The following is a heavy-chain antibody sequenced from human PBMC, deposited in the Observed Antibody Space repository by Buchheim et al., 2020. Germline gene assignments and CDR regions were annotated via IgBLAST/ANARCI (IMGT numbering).Heavy chain of an antibody. CDR3: ARDRAFYFGGDKYGMDV. Sequence: EVQLVVSGGGLVQPGGSLRLSCAASGFYFRSYWMSWIRQAPGKGLEWVSNINQDGSEKHYADSVKGRFTISRDNAKNSLYLKLNSLGAEDRAVYYFARDRAFYFGGDKYGMDVWGQGTT. CDR1: GFYFRSYW. CDR2: INQDGSEK. D-gene: IGHD3-10*01. V-gene: IGHV3-7*01. J-gene: IGHJ6*02.